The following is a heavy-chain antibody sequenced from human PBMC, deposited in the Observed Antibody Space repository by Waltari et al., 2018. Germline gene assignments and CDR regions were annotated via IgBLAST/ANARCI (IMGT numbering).Heavy chain of an antibody. J-gene: IGHJ5*02. CDR2: VSPDETTT. Sequence: EVHLVESGGDLVQPGGSLTVSCPASGFTPSAYGLHAVRRVPGKGLLWVARVSPDETTTDYADSVKGRFTISRDNGRNMLFLQMNGLRGEDTAAYYCARCLYSGTGIDLWGQGTQVTVSS. CDR3: ARCLYSGTGIDL. CDR1: GFTPSAYG. V-gene: IGHV3-74*01. D-gene: IGHD5-12*01.